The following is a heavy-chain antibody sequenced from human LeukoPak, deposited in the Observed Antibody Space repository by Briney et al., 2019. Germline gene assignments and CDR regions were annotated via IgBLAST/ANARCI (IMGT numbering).Heavy chain of an antibody. V-gene: IGHV3-48*01. Sequence: GGSLRLSCAASGFTFSSYSMNWVRQAPGKGLEWVSYISSSSSTIYYADSVKGRFTISRDNAKNSLYLQMNSLRAEDTAMYYCARDPDFWSGYGYYYYYYMDVWGKGTTVTVSS. J-gene: IGHJ6*03. D-gene: IGHD3-3*01. CDR2: ISSSSSTI. CDR3: ARDPDFWSGYGYYYYYYMDV. CDR1: GFTFSSYS.